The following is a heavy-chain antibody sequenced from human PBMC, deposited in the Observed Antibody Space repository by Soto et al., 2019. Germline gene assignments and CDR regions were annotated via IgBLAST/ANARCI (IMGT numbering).Heavy chain of an antibody. Sequence: PSETLSLTCSVSGGSINSDDSFWSWIRQPPGKGLEWIGEINHSGSTNYNPSLKSRVTISVDTSKNQFSLKLSSVTAADTAVYYCARGKGGWLRLRGDYYGMDVWGQGTTVTVSS. J-gene: IGHJ6*02. D-gene: IGHD5-12*01. CDR1: GGSINSDDSF. CDR2: INHSGST. CDR3: ARGKGGWLRLRGDYYGMDV. V-gene: IGHV4-34*01.